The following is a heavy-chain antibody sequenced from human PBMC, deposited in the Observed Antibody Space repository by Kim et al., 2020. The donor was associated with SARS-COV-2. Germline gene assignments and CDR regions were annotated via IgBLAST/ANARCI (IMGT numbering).Heavy chain of an antibody. J-gene: IGHJ3*02. Sequence: SETLSLTCAVYGGSFSGYYWSWIRQPPGKGLEWIGEINHSGSTNYNPSLKSRVTISVDTSKNQFSLKLSSVTAADTAVYYCARGVQLLWFGELNHAFDIWGQGTMVTVSS. D-gene: IGHD3-10*01. CDR3: ARGVQLLWFGELNHAFDI. CDR1: GGSFSGYY. CDR2: INHSGST. V-gene: IGHV4-34*01.